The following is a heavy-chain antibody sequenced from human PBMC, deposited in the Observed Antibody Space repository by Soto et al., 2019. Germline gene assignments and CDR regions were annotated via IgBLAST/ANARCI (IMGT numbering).Heavy chain of an antibody. V-gene: IGHV1-69*13. CDR1: GGTFSSYA. Sequence: GASVKVSCKASGGTFSSYAISWVRQDPGQGLELMGGIIPIFGTANYAQKFQGRVTITADESTSTAYMELSSLRSEDTAVYYCARGLSYGGPIDYWGQGTLVTVYS. CDR3: ARGLSYGGPIDY. CDR2: IIPIFGTA. J-gene: IGHJ4*02. D-gene: IGHD4-17*01.